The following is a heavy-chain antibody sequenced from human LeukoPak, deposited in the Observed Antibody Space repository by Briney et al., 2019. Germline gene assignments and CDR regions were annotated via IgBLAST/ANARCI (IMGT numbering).Heavy chain of an antibody. D-gene: IGHD6-19*01. CDR2: ISSSSSTI. CDR3: ARDGKQWKKDFDY. Sequence: QPGGSLRLSCAASGFTFSSYSMNWVRQAPGKGLEWVSYISSSSSTIYYADSVKGRFTISRDNAKNSLYLQMNSLRAEDTAVYYCARDGKQWKKDFDYWGQGTPVTVSS. J-gene: IGHJ4*02. CDR1: GFTFSSYS. V-gene: IGHV3-48*01.